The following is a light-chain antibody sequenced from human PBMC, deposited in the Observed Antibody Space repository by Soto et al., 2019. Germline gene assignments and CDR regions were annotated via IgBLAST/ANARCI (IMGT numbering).Light chain of an antibody. CDR2: DAS. Sequence: EIVLTQSPATLFLSPGERATLSSRASQSVSSYLACYQQKPGQAPSLLXYDASNRANGIPARFSGSGSGTDLTLTISSLEPEDFAVYYCQQRSNWHAITFGQGTRLEIK. V-gene: IGKV3-11*01. CDR1: QSVSSY. J-gene: IGKJ5*01. CDR3: QQRSNWHAIT.